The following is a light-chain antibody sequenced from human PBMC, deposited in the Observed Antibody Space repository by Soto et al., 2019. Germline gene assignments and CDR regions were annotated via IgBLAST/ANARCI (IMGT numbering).Light chain of an antibody. CDR1: QSVSSSF. CDR2: GAS. J-gene: IGKJ4*01. Sequence: ELVLTQSPRTLSLSSGEGATLSSRASQSVSSSFLAWYQQKPGQAPRLLIYGASSMATGIPDRFSGSGSGIDFTLTISRLEPEDFAVYYCQQYGSSPPVTFGGGTKVDIK. CDR3: QQYGSSPPVT. V-gene: IGKV3-20*01.